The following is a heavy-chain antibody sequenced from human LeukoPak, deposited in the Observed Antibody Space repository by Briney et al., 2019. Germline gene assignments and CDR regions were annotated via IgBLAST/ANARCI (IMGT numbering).Heavy chain of an antibody. CDR3: ARSIVGVTPLFWYFDL. Sequence: SETLSLTCTISGGSISSGGYSWSWIRPHPGNGLEWIGYIYYSGSTYYNPSLKSRVTISVDTSKNQFSLKLSSVTAADTAVYYCARSIVGVTPLFWYFDLWGRGTLVTVSS. J-gene: IGHJ2*01. CDR1: GGSISSGGYS. CDR2: IYYSGST. V-gene: IGHV4-31*03. D-gene: IGHD1-26*01.